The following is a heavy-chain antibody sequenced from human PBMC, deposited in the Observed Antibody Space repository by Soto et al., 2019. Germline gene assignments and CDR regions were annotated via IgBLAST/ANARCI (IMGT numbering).Heavy chain of an antibody. CDR1: GFTFNNYA. V-gene: IGHV3-23*01. J-gene: IGHJ4*02. CDR2: IGASGSST. D-gene: IGHD3-22*01. Sequence: VGSLRLSCAASGFTFNNYAMTWVRQAPGNGLEWVSVIGASGSSTYYADSVKGRFTISGDNSKNTLYLQMNSLRAEDTAEYYYARTYYYDSTGYYRTFDYWGQGTL. CDR3: ARTYYYDSTGYYRTFDY.